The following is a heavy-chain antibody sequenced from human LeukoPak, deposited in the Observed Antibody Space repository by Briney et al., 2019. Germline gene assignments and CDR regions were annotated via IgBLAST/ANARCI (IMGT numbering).Heavy chain of an antibody. CDR3: ANSLWAASAY. V-gene: IGHV3-23*01. CDR1: GFTFSSYA. Sequence: GGSLRLSCAASGFTFSSYAMSWVRQAPGKGLEWVSAISGSGGSTYYADSMKGRFTISRDNSKNTLYLQMNSLRAEDTAVYYCANSLWAASAYWGQGTLVTVSS. J-gene: IGHJ4*02. CDR2: ISGSGGST. D-gene: IGHD7-27*01.